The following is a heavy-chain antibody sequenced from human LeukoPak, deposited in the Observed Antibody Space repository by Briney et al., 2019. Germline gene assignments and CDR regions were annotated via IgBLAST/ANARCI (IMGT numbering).Heavy chain of an antibody. CDR2: MNPNSGNT. D-gene: IGHD3-10*01. CDR3: ARSSVQYGSGSRCLGY. CDR1: GYTFTGYY. J-gene: IGHJ4*02. Sequence: ASVKVSCKASGYTFTGYYMHWVRQAPGQGLEWMGWMNPNSGNTGYAQKFQGRVTMTRNTSISTAYMELSSLRSEDTAVYYCARSSVQYGSGSRCLGYWGQGTLVTVSS. V-gene: IGHV1-8*02.